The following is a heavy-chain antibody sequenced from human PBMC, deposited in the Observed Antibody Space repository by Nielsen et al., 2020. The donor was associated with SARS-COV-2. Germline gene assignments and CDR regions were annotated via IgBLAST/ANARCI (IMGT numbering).Heavy chain of an antibody. CDR3: AGGADFWSGTQRYYMDG. Sequence: GESLKISCAASGFTVSSNYMSWVRQAPGKGLEWVSVIYSGGSTYYADSVKGRFTISRHNSKNTLYLQMNSLRAEDTAVYYCAGGADFWSGTQRYYMDGWGKGTTVTVSS. D-gene: IGHD3-3*01. CDR2: IYSGGST. CDR1: GFTVSSNY. V-gene: IGHV3-53*04. J-gene: IGHJ6*03.